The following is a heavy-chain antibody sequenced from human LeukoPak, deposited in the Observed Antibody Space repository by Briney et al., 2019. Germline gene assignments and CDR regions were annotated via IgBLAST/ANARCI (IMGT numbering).Heavy chain of an antibody. CDR2: MNPNSGNT. J-gene: IGHJ4*02. D-gene: IGHD6-13*01. Sequence: ASVKVSCKASGYSFTTYDINWVRQAAGQGLEWMGWMNPNSGNTGNAQKFQGRVTMTRNTSISTAYTELTSLTSEDTAVYFCARIAAPGNRRLNFWGQGTLVTVSS. CDR3: ARIAAPGNRRLNF. CDR1: GYSFTTYD. V-gene: IGHV1-8*01.